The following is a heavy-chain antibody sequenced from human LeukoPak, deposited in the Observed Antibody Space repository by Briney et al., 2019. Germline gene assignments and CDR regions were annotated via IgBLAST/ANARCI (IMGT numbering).Heavy chain of an antibody. CDR2: IYYSGST. CDR1: GGSISSGSYY. D-gene: IGHD6-13*01. J-gene: IGHJ3*02. V-gene: IGHV4-39*01. CDR3: ARHGTYSSNNDAFDI. Sequence: SETLSLTCTVSGGSISSGSYYWSWIRQPPGKGLEWIGSIYYSGSTYYNPSLKSRVTISVDTSKNQFSLKLSSVTAADTAVYYCARHGTYSSNNDAFDIWGQGTMVTVSS.